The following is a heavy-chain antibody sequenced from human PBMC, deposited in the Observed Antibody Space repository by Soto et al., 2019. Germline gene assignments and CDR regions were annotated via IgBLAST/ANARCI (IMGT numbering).Heavy chain of an antibody. D-gene: IGHD3-16*01. CDR1: GVSITTNGYS. Sequence: PSETLSLTCAVSGVSITTNGYSWSWIQQPPGKGLEWIGYIYPSGTIFYNPSLNSRVTISADTSNNQFSLKLTSVTAADTAVYFCATYTAFAKYYFDYWGRGTLVTVSS. CDR3: ATYTAFAKYYFDY. J-gene: IGHJ4*02. CDR2: IYPSGTI. V-gene: IGHV4-30-2*01.